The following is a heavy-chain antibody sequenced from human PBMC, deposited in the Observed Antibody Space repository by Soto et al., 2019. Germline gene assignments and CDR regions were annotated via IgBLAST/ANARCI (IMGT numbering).Heavy chain of an antibody. CDR2: ISYDGSNK. CDR3: ARERSYYGSGIAFDY. Sequence: QVQLVESGGGVVQPGRSLRLSCAASGFTFSSYAMHWVRQAPGKGLEWVAVISYDGSNKYYADSVKGRFTISRDNSKNTLYLQMNSLRAEDTAVYYCARERSYYGSGIAFDYWGQGTLVTVSS. V-gene: IGHV3-30-3*01. CDR1: GFTFSSYA. J-gene: IGHJ4*02. D-gene: IGHD3-10*01.